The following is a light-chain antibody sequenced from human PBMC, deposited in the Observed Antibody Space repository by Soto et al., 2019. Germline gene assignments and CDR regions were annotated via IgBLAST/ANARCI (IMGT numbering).Light chain of an antibody. Sequence: DIQMTQSPSSLSASVGDRVTITCRASQSISSYLNWYQQKPGKAPKLLIYAASSLQSGVPSRFSGSGSGTDFTLTINDLQPEDFATYYCQQSNAFPVTFGQGTRLEI. CDR3: QQSNAFPVT. J-gene: IGKJ5*01. CDR1: QSISSY. CDR2: AAS. V-gene: IGKV1-39*01.